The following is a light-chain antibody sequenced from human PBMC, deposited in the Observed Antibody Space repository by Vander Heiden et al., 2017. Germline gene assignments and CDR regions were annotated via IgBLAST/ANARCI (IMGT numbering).Light chain of an antibody. CDR2: QDS. Sequence: SYELTQPPSVSVSPGQTASITCSGDKLGDKYACWYQQKPGQSPVLVIYQDSKRPSGIPERFSGSNSGNTATLTISGTQAMDEADYYCQAWDSRVLFGGGTKLTVL. J-gene: IGLJ2*01. V-gene: IGLV3-1*01. CDR1: KLGDKY. CDR3: QAWDSRVL.